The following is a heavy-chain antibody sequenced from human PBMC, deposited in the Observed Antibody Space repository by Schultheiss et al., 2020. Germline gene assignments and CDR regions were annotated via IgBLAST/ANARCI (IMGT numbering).Heavy chain of an antibody. CDR1: GYSISSGYY. Sequence: SETLSLTCAVSGYSISSGYYWGWIRQPPGKGLEWIGSIYYSGSTYYNPSLKSRVTISVDTSKNQFSLKLTSVTAADTAMYYCARSIGWIDYWGQGTLVTVSS. CDR3: ARSIGWIDY. J-gene: IGHJ4*02. V-gene: IGHV4-38-2*01. D-gene: IGHD6-19*01. CDR2: IYYSGST.